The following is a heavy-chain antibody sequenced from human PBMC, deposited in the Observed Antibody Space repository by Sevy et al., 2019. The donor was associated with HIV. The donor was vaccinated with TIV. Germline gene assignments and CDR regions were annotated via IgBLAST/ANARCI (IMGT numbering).Heavy chain of an antibody. Sequence: ASVKVSCKASGYTFTTYGVTWVRQAPGQGLQWMGWISTFNGDTNSAQKLQGRVTMTTDTSTITAYMELRSLRSDDTAVYYCARAYCSDGRCYSLAYWGQGTLVTVSS. CDR2: ISTFNGDT. J-gene: IGHJ4*02. D-gene: IGHD2-15*01. CDR1: GYTFTTYG. V-gene: IGHV1-18*01. CDR3: ARAYCSDGRCYSLAY.